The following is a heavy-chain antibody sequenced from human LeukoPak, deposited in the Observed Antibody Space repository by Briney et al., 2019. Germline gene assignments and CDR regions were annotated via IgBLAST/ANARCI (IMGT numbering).Heavy chain of an antibody. V-gene: IGHV1-18*01. CDR3: ARELQLRAREIFGYVFDY. D-gene: IGHD3-3*01. CDR2: ISAYNGNT. CDR1: GYTFTSYG. Sequence: ASVKVSCKASGYTFTSYGISWVRQAPGQGLEWMGWISAYNGNTNYAQKLQGRVTMTTDTSTSTAYMELRSLRSDDTAVYYCARELQLRAREIFGYVFDYWGQGTLVTVSS. J-gene: IGHJ4*02.